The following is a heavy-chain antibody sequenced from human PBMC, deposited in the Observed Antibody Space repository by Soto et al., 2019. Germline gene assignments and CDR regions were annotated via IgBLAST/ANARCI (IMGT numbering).Heavy chain of an antibody. CDR3: ARGSLY. Sequence: PGGSLRLSCAASGFSFSIYAMSWVRQAPGKGLEWVSGISGGGGSTYYADSVKGRFTISRDNSKNTVYLQMNSLRADDTAVYYCARGSLYWGQGTLVTVSS. CDR2: ISGGGGST. CDR1: GFSFSIYA. J-gene: IGHJ4*01. V-gene: IGHV3-23*01.